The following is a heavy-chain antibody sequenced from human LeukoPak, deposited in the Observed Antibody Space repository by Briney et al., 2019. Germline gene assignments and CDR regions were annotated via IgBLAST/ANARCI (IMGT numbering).Heavy chain of an antibody. V-gene: IGHV1-46*01. CDR3: ARGPPGYSSSWYPWNY. CDR1: GYTFTAYF. D-gene: IGHD6-13*01. Sequence: GASVKVSCKASGYTFTAYFMHWVRQAPGQGLEWMGIINPSGGSTSYAQKFQGRVTMTRDTSTSTVYMELSSLRSEDTAVYYCARGPPGYSSSWYPWNYWGQAALVTVSS. J-gene: IGHJ4*02. CDR2: INPSGGST.